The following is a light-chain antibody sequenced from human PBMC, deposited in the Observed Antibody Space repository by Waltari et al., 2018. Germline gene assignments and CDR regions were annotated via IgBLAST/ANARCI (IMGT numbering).Light chain of an antibody. Sequence: QSALTQPASVSGSPGQSIPISCTGTSSDLGCYNYVSWYQQHPGKATKLMIYDVSNRPSGVSNRFSGSKSGNTASLTISGLQAEDEADYYCSSYTSSSTPYVFGTGTKVTVL. CDR1: SSDLGCYNY. V-gene: IGLV2-14*03. CDR3: SSYTSSSTPYV. J-gene: IGLJ1*01. CDR2: DVS.